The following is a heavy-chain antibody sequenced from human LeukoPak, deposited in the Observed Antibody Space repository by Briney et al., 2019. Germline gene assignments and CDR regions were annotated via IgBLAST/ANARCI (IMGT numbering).Heavy chain of an antibody. Sequence: ASVKVSCKASGYTFTGYHMHWVRQAPGQGLEWMGRINPNSGDTNYAQKFQGRVTMTRDTSISTAYMELSRLRSDDAAVYYCARDYCSSTSCLFDYWGQGTLVTVSS. CDR1: GYTFTGYH. CDR2: INPNSGDT. J-gene: IGHJ4*02. V-gene: IGHV1-2*06. CDR3: ARDYCSSTSCLFDY. D-gene: IGHD2-2*01.